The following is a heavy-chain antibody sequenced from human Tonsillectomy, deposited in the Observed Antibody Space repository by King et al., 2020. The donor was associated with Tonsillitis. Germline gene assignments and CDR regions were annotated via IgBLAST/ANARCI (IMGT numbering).Heavy chain of an antibody. CDR2: ISGSGGST. CDR3: AKDWGSKGVVITHDAFDI. V-gene: IGHV3-23*04. CDR1: GFTFSSYA. J-gene: IGHJ3*02. D-gene: IGHD3-22*01. Sequence: VQLVESGGGLVQPGGSLRLSCAASGFTFSSYAMSWVRQAPGKGLEWVSAISGSGGSTYYADSVKGRFTISRDNSTNTPYPQMNSLRAEDTAVYYCAKDWGSKGVVITHDAFDIWGQGTMVTVSS.